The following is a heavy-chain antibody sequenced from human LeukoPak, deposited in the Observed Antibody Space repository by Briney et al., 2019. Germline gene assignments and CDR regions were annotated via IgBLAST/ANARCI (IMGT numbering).Heavy chain of an antibody. D-gene: IGHD3-22*01. J-gene: IGHJ5*02. CDR3: ARSYDSRLDVFDP. Sequence: GGSLRLSCSASGFTFTNSAMNWVRQAPGKGLEWVAVISYDGSNKYYADSVKGRFTISRDNSKNTLYLQMNSLRAEDTAVYYCARSYDSRLDVFDPWGQGTLVTVSS. V-gene: IGHV3-30-3*01. CDR2: ISYDGSNK. CDR1: GFTFTNSA.